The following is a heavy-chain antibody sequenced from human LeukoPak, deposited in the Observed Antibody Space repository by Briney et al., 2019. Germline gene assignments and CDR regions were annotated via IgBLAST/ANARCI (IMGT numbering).Heavy chain of an antibody. V-gene: IGHV3-7*01. J-gene: IGHJ4*02. Sequence: PGGSLRLSCAASGNYWMHWVRQAPGKGLEWVANIKQDGSEMYYVDSVKGRFTISRDNAKSSLYLHMNSLSAEDTAVYYCARLPYGDARYFDYWGQGTLVTVSS. D-gene: IGHD4-17*01. CDR3: ARLPYGDARYFDY. CDR2: IKQDGSEM. CDR1: GNYW.